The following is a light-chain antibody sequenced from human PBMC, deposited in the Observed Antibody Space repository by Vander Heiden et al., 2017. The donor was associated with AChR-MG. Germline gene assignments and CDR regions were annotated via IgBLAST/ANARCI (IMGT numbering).Light chain of an antibody. V-gene: IGKV1-39*01. Sequence: SNLQSGVPSRFSGGGSGTDFTLTITRLQPEDLATYYCQQNDSAPTFGGRTKVEI. CDR3: QQNDSAPT. J-gene: IGKJ4*01. CDR2: S.